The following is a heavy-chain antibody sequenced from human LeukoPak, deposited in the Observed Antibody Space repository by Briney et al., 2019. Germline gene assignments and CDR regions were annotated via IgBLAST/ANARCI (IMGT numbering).Heavy chain of an antibody. J-gene: IGHJ5*02. CDR3: ARDRSAPTYNWFDP. CDR2: IYTSGST. Sequence: PSETLSRTCTGSGGSISSYYWSWIRQPAGKGLEWIGRIYTSGSTNYNPSLKSRVTMSVDTSKNQFSLKLSSVTAADTAVYYCARDRSAPTYNWFDPWGQGTLVTVSS. V-gene: IGHV4-4*07. D-gene: IGHD2-15*01. CDR1: GGSISSYY.